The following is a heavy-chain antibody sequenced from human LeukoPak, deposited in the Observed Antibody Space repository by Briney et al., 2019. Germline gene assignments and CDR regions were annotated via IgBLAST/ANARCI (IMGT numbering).Heavy chain of an antibody. CDR3: ARLNYGDGDY. CDR1: GDSISSSY. D-gene: IGHD4-17*01. CDR2: IYKDGST. J-gene: IGHJ4*02. Sequence: PAETLSLTCTVSGDSISSSYWSWIRQSPGKGLEWIGRIYKDGSTIYNPSLKSRVTISIDTSRNQFSLKLTSVTAADTAVYYCARLNYGDGDYWGQGTLVTVSS. V-gene: IGHV4-59*08.